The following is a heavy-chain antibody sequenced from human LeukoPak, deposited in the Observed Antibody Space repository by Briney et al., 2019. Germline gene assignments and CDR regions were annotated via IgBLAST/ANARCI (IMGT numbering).Heavy chain of an antibody. D-gene: IGHD4-17*01. CDR3: ATAIEGYGDYAWFDP. J-gene: IGHJ5*02. V-gene: IGHV1-24*01. Sequence: ASVKVSCKASGYTFTSYYMHWVRQAPGKGLEWMGGFDPEDGETIYAQKFQGRVTMTEDTSTDTAYMELSSLRSEDTAVYYCATAIEGYGDYAWFDPWGQGTLVTVSS. CDR2: FDPEDGET. CDR1: GYTFTSYY.